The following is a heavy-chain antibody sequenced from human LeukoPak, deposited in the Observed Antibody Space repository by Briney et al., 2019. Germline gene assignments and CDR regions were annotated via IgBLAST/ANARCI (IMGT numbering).Heavy chain of an antibody. CDR2: ISWNSGSI. V-gene: IGHV3-9*01. CDR3: AKGKDYYGPIDY. CDR1: GFPFDDYA. Sequence: GGSLRLSCAASGFPFDDYAMHWVRQAPGKGLECVPGISWNSGSIGYADSVKGRFTISRDNAKNSLYLQMNSLRAEDTALYYCAKGKDYYGPIDYWGQGTLVTVSS. J-gene: IGHJ4*02. D-gene: IGHD3-10*01.